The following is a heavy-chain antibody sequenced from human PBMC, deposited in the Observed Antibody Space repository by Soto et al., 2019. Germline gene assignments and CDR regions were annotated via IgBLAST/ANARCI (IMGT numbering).Heavy chain of an antibody. V-gene: IGHV3-7*01. CDR1: GFTFSTYW. CDR2: IKEDASEE. D-gene: IGHD2-2*01. Sequence: EVQLVQPGGDLVQPGGSLRLSCVASGFTFSTYWMTWVRQAPGMGLEWVAGIKEDASEEVYVDSVQGRFSISRDNAKNSLYLQLNSLRAEDTAAYYCATAISSPFSNFDSWGQGSLVTVSS. J-gene: IGHJ4*02. CDR3: ATAISSPFSNFDS.